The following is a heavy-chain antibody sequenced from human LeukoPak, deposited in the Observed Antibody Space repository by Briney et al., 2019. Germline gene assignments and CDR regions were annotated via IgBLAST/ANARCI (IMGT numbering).Heavy chain of an antibody. Sequence: GGSLRLSCAASGFTVSSNYMSWVRQAPGKGLEWVANIKQDGSEKYYVDSVKGRFTISRDNAKNSLYLQMNSLRAEDTAVYYCARDGHTGGQGTLVTVSS. CDR1: GFTVSSNY. CDR3: ARDGHT. J-gene: IGHJ4*02. D-gene: IGHD4-17*01. V-gene: IGHV3-7*01. CDR2: IKQDGSEK.